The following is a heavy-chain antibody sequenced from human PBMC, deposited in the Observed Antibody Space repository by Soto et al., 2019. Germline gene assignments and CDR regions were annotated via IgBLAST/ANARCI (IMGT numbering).Heavy chain of an antibody. Sequence: SQTLSLTCVISGDSVSSSSIAWNWVRQSPSRGLEWLGRTYYRSRWYSDFAVSVRGRIVINADTSKNQFSLQLNSVTPEDTAVYFCARSEEDSDYYYYGLDVWGQGTTVTVSS. CDR2: TYYRSRWYS. J-gene: IGHJ6*02. V-gene: IGHV6-1*01. CDR1: GDSVSSSSIA. D-gene: IGHD2-15*01. CDR3: ARSEEDSDYYYYGLDV.